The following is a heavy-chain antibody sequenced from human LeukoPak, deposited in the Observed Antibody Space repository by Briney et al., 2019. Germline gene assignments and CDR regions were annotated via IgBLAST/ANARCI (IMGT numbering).Heavy chain of an antibody. D-gene: IGHD5-18*01. CDR1: GFAFSTFA. V-gene: IGHV3-23*01. Sequence: GGSLRLSCAASGFAFSTFAMSWVRQAPGKGLDWVSVISGSAHKIRYADSVRGRFTISRDNSENTVYLQMNNLRGEDTAIYYCAGRITGYSSGYVFWGQGTLVTVSS. CDR3: AGRITGYSSGYVF. CDR2: ISGSAHKI. J-gene: IGHJ4*02.